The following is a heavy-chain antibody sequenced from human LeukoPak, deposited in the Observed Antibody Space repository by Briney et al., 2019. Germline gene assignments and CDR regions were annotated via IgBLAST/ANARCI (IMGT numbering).Heavy chain of an antibody. CDR2: ISSSSSYI. V-gene: IGHV3-21*01. CDR1: GFTFNNYA. J-gene: IGHJ5*02. D-gene: IGHD5-18*01. CDR3: ARGHRGYSYGYFEWFDP. Sequence: GGSLRLSCVASGFTFNNYAMSWVRQAPGKGLEWVSSISSSSSYIYYADSVKGRFTISRDNAKNSLYLQMNSLRAEDTAVYYCARGHRGYSYGYFEWFDPWGQGTLVTVSS.